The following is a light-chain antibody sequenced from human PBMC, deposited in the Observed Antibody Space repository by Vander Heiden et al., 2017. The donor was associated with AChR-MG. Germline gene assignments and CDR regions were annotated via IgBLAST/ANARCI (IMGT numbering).Light chain of an antibody. V-gene: IGKV1-33*01. J-gene: IGKJ4*01. CDR2: DAS. CDR1: QDISNY. CDR3: QQKDNLPLT. Sequence: IQMTQSPPSLSASVPDRATLTCQASQDISNYLNWYQQKPGKAPKLLIYDASNLETGVPSRFSGSRSGTDVTFTISSLQPEDIANYYCQQKDNLPLTFGGGTKVEIK.